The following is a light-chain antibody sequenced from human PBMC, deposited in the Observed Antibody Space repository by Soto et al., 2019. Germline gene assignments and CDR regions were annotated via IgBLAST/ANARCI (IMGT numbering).Light chain of an antibody. CDR2: DVS. CDR3: SSYTSSSTYYV. V-gene: IGLV2-14*01. Sequence: QSVLTQPASVSGSPGQSITISCTGTSSDVGGYNYVSWYQQHPGKAPKLMIYDVSNRPSGVSNRFSGSKSGNTASLTISGLQAEDEADYYCSSYTSSSTYYVFGTATKVTVL. J-gene: IGLJ1*01. CDR1: SSDVGGYNY.